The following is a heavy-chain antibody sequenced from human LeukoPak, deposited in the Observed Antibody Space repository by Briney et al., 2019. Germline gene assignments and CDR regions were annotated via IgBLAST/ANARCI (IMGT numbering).Heavy chain of an antibody. Sequence: GGSLRLSCAAPGFTFSTYGMHWVRQAPGKGLEWVSSITSSSSHIYYADSVKGRFTISRDNAKNSLYLQIDSLRAEDTAVYYCARDPYSGSYVDYYYYYYMDVWGKGTTVTISS. CDR2: ITSSSSHI. CDR1: GFTFSTYG. CDR3: ARDPYSGSYVDYYYYYYMDV. V-gene: IGHV3-21*01. D-gene: IGHD6-13*01. J-gene: IGHJ6*03.